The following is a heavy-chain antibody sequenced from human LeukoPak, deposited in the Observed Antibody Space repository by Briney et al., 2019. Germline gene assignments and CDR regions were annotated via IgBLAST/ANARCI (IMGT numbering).Heavy chain of an antibody. CDR2: IWYDGSNK. CDR3: ARDNQWLTDAFDI. J-gene: IGHJ3*02. V-gene: IGHV3-33*01. Sequence: GGSLRLCCAASGFTFSSYGMHWVRQAPGKGLEWVAVIWYDGSNKYYADSVKGRFTISRDNSKNTLYLQMNSLRAEDTAVYYCARDNQWLTDAFDIWGQGTMVTVSS. D-gene: IGHD6-19*01. CDR1: GFTFSSYG.